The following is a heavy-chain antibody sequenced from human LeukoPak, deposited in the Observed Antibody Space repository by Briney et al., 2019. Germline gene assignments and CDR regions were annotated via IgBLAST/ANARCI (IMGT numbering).Heavy chain of an antibody. CDR2: IYTGGIT. CDR3: ARSGLRYFDWSIV. CDR1: GGSFSSGSYY. Sequence: SQTLSLTCTVSGGSFSSGSYYWDWLRQPAGMGREWFGHIYTGGITNYNPSLKSRVTISVDTSKNHFSLKLSSVTAADTAVYYCARSGLRYFDWSIVWGQGTLVTVSS. J-gene: IGHJ4*02. V-gene: IGHV4-61*09. D-gene: IGHD3-9*01.